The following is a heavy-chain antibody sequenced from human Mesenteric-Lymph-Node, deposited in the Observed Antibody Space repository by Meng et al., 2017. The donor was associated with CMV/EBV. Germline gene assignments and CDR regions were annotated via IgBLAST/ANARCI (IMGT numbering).Heavy chain of an antibody. CDR2: AIHYGAS. V-gene: IGHV4-4*02. Sequence: GDSISSPNWGTWVRQTPGKGLEWIGEAIHYGASNYNPSLQSRVTISLDKSKNQFSLNLKSVTAADTGVYYCARVRGGCSASSCTLDPWGQGTLVTVSS. CDR3: ARVRGGCSASSCTLDP. CDR1: GDSISSPNW. J-gene: IGHJ5*02. D-gene: IGHD2-2*01.